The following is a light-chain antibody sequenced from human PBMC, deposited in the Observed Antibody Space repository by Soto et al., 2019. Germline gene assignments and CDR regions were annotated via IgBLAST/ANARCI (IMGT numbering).Light chain of an antibody. V-gene: IGKV1-33*01. CDR1: QDISNY. J-gene: IGKJ3*01. CDR3: QQYDNLPSFT. Sequence: DIQMTQSPSSLSASVGDRVTITSQARQDISNYLNRYQQKPAKAPKLLLYDASKLETGVTSRFSGSGSGTECTFTISIRQRDDIATYYCQQYDNLPSFTVAPGTNVDIK. CDR2: DAS.